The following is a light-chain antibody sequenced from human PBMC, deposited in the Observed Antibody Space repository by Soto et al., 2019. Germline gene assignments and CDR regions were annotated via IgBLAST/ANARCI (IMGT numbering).Light chain of an antibody. V-gene: IGKV1-39*01. CDR2: AAY. CDR1: QSISTY. J-gene: IGKJ1*01. CDR3: QQSYSTPG. Sequence: DIQMTQSPSSLSASVGDRVTITCRASQSISTYLNWYQQKPGKAPNLLIYAAYSLQSGVPSRFRGSGSGTDFTLTISSLQPEDSATYYCQQSYSTPGFGQGTKVEIK.